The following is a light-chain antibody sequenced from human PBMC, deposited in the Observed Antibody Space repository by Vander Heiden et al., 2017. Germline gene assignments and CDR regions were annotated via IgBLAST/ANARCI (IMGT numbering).Light chain of an antibody. J-gene: IGKJ1*01. V-gene: IGKV1-9*01. Sequence: DIQLTQSPSFLSASIGDRVTITCRSSHIINYYLAWYQQKPNEVPRLLIYAASILQSGVPSRFSGSGSETEFTLTISNLQPEDFATYYCQQVNTYPRTFGQGTKVEI. CDR1: HIINYY. CDR3: QQVNTYPRT. CDR2: AAS.